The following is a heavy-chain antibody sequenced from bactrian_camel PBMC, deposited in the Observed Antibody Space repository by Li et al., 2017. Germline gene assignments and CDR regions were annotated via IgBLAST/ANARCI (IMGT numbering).Heavy chain of an antibody. Sequence: QVQLVESGGGSVAAGGSLKLSCAADKFTYDSYCLGWFRQAPGKEREGVASIDGDGDATYADSVKGRFTISTDDANNTLDLQIDSLQPEDTAMYYCAVLSQFNHCRGVLVGIWQQYASWGQGTQVTVS. CDR1: KFTYDSYC. CDR3: AVLSQFNHCRGVLVGIWQQYAS. V-gene: IGHV3S55*01. D-gene: IGHD5*01. CDR2: IDGDGDA. J-gene: IGHJ4*01.